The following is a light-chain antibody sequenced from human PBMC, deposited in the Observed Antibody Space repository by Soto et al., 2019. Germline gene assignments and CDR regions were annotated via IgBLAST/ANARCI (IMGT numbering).Light chain of an antibody. CDR2: KTY. CDR1: QSISSW. V-gene: IGKV1-5*03. J-gene: IGKJ1*01. CDR3: QQYNSYPLT. Sequence: DIQMTQSPSTLSASVGDRVTITCRASQSISSWLAWYQQKPGKAPKLLIYKTYSLESGVPSRFSCSGSGTEFTLTISSLQTDDFTTYYCQQYNSYPLTFGQGTKVEIK.